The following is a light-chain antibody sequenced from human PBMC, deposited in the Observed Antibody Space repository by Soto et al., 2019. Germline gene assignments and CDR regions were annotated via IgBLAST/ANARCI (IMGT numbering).Light chain of an antibody. V-gene: IGKV1-39*01. CDR3: QQSYSQPWT. J-gene: IGKJ1*01. CDR2: AAS. Sequence: DIQLTQSPSSLSASIGDRVTISCRASQNIKNSLNWYQQERGKTPKLLVYAASTLQGGVPSRFTGSGSGTDFTLTISSLHPEDVATYFCQQSYSQPWTFGQGTTV. CDR1: QNIKNS.